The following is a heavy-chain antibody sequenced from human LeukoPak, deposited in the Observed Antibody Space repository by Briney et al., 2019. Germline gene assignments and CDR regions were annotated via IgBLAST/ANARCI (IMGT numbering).Heavy chain of an antibody. CDR1: GFTFSSYA. CDR2: ISYDGSNK. Sequence: GGSLRLSCAASGFTFSSYAMHWVRQAPGKGLEWVAVISYDGSNKYYADSVKGRFTISRDNSKNTLYLQMDSLRAEGTAVYYCARDPLRFRSGYYGASYYSYGLDVWGQGTTVTVSS. D-gene: IGHD2-15*01. CDR3: ARDPLRFRSGYYGASYYSYGLDV. V-gene: IGHV3-30*14. J-gene: IGHJ6*02.